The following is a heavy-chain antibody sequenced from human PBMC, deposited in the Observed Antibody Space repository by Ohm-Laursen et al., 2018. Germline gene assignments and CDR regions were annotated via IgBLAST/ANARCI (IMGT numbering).Heavy chain of an antibody. CDR2: ISSSGSTI. CDR1: GFTFSDYY. Sequence: SLRLSCAASGFTFSDYYMSWIRQAPGKGLEWVSYISSSGSTIYYADSVKGRFTISRDNAKNSLYLQMNSLRAEDTALYFCARIGYSSSGFDYWGQGTLVTVSS. D-gene: IGHD6-6*01. J-gene: IGHJ4*02. CDR3: ARIGYSSSGFDY. V-gene: IGHV3-11*04.